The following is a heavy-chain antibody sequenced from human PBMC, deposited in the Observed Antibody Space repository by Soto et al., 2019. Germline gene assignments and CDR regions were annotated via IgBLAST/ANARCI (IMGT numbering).Heavy chain of an antibody. J-gene: IGHJ4*02. CDR2: RYFRSNWYA. D-gene: IGHD1-26*01. Sequence: SQTLSLTCAISGDSVSSNNAAWNWIRQSPSRGLEWLGRRYFRSNWYADYAGSLRGRININPGTSKNQFSLQLSSVSPEDTAVYYCARDSQRANPSYFDSWGQGILVTVSS. V-gene: IGHV6-1*01. CDR3: ARDSQRANPSYFDS. CDR1: GDSVSSNNAA.